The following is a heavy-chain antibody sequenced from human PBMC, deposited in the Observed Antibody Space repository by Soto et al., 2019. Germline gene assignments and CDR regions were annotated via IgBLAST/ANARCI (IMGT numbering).Heavy chain of an antibody. CDR1: GGSISSRNG. V-gene: IGHV4-39*01. CDR2: IYYSGST. Sequence: PSETMDLTCAVSGGSISSRNGWSWVRQPPGKGLEWIGSIYYSGSTYYNPSLKSRVTISVDTSKNQFSLKLSSVTAADTAVYYCARHTPAISISDHWGQGTLVTVSS. D-gene: IGHD2-15*01. J-gene: IGHJ4*02. CDR3: ARHTPAISISDH.